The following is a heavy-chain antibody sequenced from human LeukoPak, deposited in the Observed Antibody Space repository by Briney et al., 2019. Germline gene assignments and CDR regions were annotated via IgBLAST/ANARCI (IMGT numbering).Heavy chain of an antibody. D-gene: IGHD6-19*01. CDR1: GGSISNYH. J-gene: IGHJ4*02. CDR2: IHTSGST. CDR3: ARRDISSGWSYDY. Sequence: SETLSLTCTVSGGSISNYHWSWIRQPAGKGPEWIGQIHTSGSTNYNPPLKSRVSMSIDTTEDQVSLTIRSVTAADTAFYYCARRDISSGWSYDYWGQGILVTVSS. V-gene: IGHV4-4*07.